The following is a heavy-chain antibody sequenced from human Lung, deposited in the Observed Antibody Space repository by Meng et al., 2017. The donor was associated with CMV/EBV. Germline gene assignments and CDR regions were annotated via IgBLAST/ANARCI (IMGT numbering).Heavy chain of an antibody. D-gene: IGHD3-22*01. Sequence: GGSLRLXCAASGFTFTGSAMHWVRQASGKGLEWVGRIRSKVNSDATAYAASVKGRFTISRDDSKNTAYLQMNSLKTEETAVYYCTGHEREYYYGSSGTPYHYYYGMDVWGQGTTVTVSS. V-gene: IGHV3-73*01. CDR3: TGHEREYYYGSSGTPYHYYYGMDV. CDR2: IRSKVNSDAT. CDR1: GFTFTGSA. J-gene: IGHJ6*02.